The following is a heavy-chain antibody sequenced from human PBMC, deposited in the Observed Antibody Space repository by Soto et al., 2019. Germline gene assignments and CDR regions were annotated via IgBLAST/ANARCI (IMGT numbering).Heavy chain of an antibody. Sequence: XGTLSLTCAVYGGSFSGYYWSWIRQPPGKGLEWIGEINHSGSTNYNPSLKSRVTISVDTSKNQFSLKLSSVTAADTAVYYCARESYYHRRFDPWGQGTLVTVSS. CDR2: INHSGST. D-gene: IGHD3-3*02. J-gene: IGHJ5*02. CDR3: ARESYYHRRFDP. CDR1: GGSFSGYY. V-gene: IGHV4-34*01.